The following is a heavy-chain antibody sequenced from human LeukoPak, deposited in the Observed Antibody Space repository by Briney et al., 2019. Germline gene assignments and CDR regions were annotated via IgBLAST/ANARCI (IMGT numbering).Heavy chain of an antibody. CDR3: AKAGMVRGVIKGY. CDR1: GFTFSSYA. J-gene: IGHJ4*02. V-gene: IGHV3-23*01. D-gene: IGHD3-10*01. CDR2: ISGSGGST. Sequence: PGGSLRLSCAASGFTFSSYAMHWVRQAPGKGLEWVLAISGSGGSTYYADSVKGRFTISRDNSKNTLYLQINSLRAEDTAVYYCAKAGMVRGVIKGYWGQGTLVTVSS.